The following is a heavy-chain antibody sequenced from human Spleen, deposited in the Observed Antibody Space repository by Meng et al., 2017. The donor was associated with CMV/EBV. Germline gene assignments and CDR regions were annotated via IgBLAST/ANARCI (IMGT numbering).Heavy chain of an antibody. J-gene: IGHJ4*02. CDR2: IHIGGST. V-gene: IGHV3-66*02. CDR1: RFTVNTNY. CDR3: ARSMNTEADY. D-gene: IGHD1/OR15-1a*01. Sequence: GESLKISCAASRFTVNTNYMSWVRQTPGKGLEWVSIIHIGGSTHYADSVRGRFTISRDNTTNALYLQMNSLRPDDTGVYYCARSMNTEADYWGQGTLVTVSS.